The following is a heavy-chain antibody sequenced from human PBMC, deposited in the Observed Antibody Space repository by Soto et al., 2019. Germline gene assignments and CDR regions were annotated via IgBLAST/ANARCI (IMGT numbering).Heavy chain of an antibody. J-gene: IGHJ4*02. D-gene: IGHD4-17*01. Sequence: GGSLRLSCAASGFTFSSYAMNWVRQAPGKGLEWVSAISGSGGSTYYADSVKGRFTISRDNSKNTLYVQMNSLRSEDTAVYYCARDSLIHYGDLDYWGQGTLVTVSS. CDR3: ARDSLIHYGDLDY. CDR2: ISGSGGST. V-gene: IGHV3-23*01. CDR1: GFTFSSYA.